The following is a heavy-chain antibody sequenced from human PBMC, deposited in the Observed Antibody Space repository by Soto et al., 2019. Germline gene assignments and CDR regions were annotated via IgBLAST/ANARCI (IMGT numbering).Heavy chain of an antibody. Sequence: QVQLVQSGAEVKKPGSSLKVSCKASGGTFGRYTISWVRQAPGQGLEWMGWIIPILETANYAQKFQGRVIITADTSTSTAYLDLSGLKSDDAGVYYCARGGKLGGDLDVWGKGTPVTVSS. V-gene: IGHV1-69*08. CDR3: ARGGKLGGDLDV. J-gene: IGHJ6*04. CDR2: IIPILETA. D-gene: IGHD1-26*01. CDR1: GGTFGRYT.